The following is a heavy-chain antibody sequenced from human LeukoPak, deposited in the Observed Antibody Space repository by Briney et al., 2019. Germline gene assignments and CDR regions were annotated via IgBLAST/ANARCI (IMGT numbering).Heavy chain of an antibody. V-gene: IGHV3-23*01. Sequence: QSGGSLRLSCAASGFTFSSYAMSWVRQAPGKGLEWVSAISGSGGSIHYAYSVKGRFTISRDNSKNTLYLQMNSLRAEDTAVYYCAKDPLNWFDPWGQGTLVTVSS. CDR2: ISGSGGSI. J-gene: IGHJ5*02. CDR1: GFTFSSYA. CDR3: AKDPLNWFDP.